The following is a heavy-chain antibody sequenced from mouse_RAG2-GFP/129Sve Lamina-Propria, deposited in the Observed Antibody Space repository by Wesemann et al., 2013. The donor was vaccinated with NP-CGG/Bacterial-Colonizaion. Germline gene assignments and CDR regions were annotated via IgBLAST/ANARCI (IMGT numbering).Heavy chain of an antibody. CDR3: TRLPLRVTNAMDY. V-gene: IGHV1-15*01. Sequence: GASVTLSCKASGYTFTDYEMHWVKQTPVHGLEWIGAIDPETGGTAYNQKFKGKAILTADKSSSTAYMELRSLTSEDSAVYYCTRLPLRVTNAMDYWGQGTSVTVSS. CDR2: IDPETGGT. D-gene: IGHD2-3*01. J-gene: IGHJ4*01. CDR1: GYTFTDYE.